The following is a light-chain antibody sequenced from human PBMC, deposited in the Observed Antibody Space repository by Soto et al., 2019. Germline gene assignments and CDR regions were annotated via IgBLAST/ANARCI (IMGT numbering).Light chain of an antibody. CDR3: QQRSNWPPFT. CDR2: DAS. V-gene: IGKV3D-20*02. Sequence: ETVLTQSPGTLSLSPGERAILSCRASQSVSSTYLAWYQQKPGQAPRLLIYDASNRVTGIPARFSGSGSGTDFTLTISSLEPEDFAVYYCQQRSNWPPFTFGQGTRLEIK. J-gene: IGKJ5*01. CDR1: QSVSSTY.